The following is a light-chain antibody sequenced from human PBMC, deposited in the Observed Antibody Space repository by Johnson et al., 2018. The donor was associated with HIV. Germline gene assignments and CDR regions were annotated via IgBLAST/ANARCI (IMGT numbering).Light chain of an antibody. CDR2: DNN. V-gene: IGLV1-51*01. CDR1: YSNIEHNY. J-gene: IGLJ1*01. CDR3: GTWDTRLSAYV. Sequence: QSVLTQPPSVSAAAGQKVTISCSGTYSNIEHNYVSWYQQLPGTAPKLLIYDNNKRPSGIPDRFSGSKSGTSATLGITGLQTGDEADYYCGTWDTRLSAYVFGTGTKVTVL.